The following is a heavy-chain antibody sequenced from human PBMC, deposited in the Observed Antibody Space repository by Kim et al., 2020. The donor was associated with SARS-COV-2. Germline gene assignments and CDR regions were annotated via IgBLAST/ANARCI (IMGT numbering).Heavy chain of an antibody. CDR1: GDSVSSNSAA. CDR3: AREVLWYSSSWKYYYYGMDV. J-gene: IGHJ6*02. CDR2: TYYRSKWYN. V-gene: IGHV6-1*01. D-gene: IGHD6-13*01. Sequence: SQTLSLTCAISGDSVSSNSAAWNWIRQSPSRGLEWLGRTYYRSKWYNDYAVSVKSRITINPDTSKNQFSLQLNSVTPEDTAVYYCAREVLWYSSSWKYYYYGMDVWGQGTTVTVSS.